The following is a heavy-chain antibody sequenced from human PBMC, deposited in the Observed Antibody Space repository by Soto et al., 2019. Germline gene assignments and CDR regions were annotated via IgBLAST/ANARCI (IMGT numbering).Heavy chain of an antibody. D-gene: IGHD2-15*01. V-gene: IGHV1-46*01. J-gene: IGHJ5*02. CDR1: GYTFTTYY. CDR2: LNPSGGST. Sequence: QVQLVQSGAEVQKPGSSVKISSKASGYTFTTYYIHWVRQAPGQGLEWVGILNPSGGSTSNAQKFQGRVTMTRDMSTDTAFIELSSLRSEDTAVYYCARGVGGEPRLTWFDPWGPGTLVTVSS. CDR3: ARGVGGEPRLTWFDP.